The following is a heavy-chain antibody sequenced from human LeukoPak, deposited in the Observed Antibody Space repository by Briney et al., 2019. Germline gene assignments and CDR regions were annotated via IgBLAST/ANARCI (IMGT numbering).Heavy chain of an antibody. J-gene: IGHJ4*02. CDR1: GFTFSSYA. Sequence: GGSLRLSCAASGFTFSSYAMHWVRQAPGKGLEWVAVISYDGSNKYYADSVKGRFTISRDNSKNTLYLQMNSLRAEDTAVYYCARDSSGYYPPDDFDYWGQGTLVTVSS. CDR3: ARDSSGYYPPDDFDY. CDR2: ISYDGSNK. V-gene: IGHV3-30*04. D-gene: IGHD3-22*01.